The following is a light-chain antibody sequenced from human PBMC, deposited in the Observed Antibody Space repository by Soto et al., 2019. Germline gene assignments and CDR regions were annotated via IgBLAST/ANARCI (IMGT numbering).Light chain of an antibody. V-gene: IGLV2-18*02. CDR1: SSDVGSYNR. J-gene: IGLJ1*01. CDR2: EVS. Sequence: QSALTQPPSVSGSPGQSVTISCTGTSSDVGSYNRVSWYQQPPGTAPKLMIYEVSNRPSGVPDRFSGSKSDNTASLTISGLQAADEADYYCSSYTSTSTYVFGTGTKVTVL. CDR3: SSYTSTSTYV.